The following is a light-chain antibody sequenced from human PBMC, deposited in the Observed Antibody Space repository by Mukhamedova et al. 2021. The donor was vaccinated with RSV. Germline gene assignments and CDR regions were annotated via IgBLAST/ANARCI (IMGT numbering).Light chain of an antibody. CDR2: SAS. CDR3: QQTYTSPLS. Sequence: WYQRRVHGKAPQLLIHSASTLQTGVSSRFSGGGSGTDFSLTVTSLQREDLALYFCQQTYTSPLSFGGGTRVEIK. J-gene: IGKJ4*01. V-gene: IGKV1-39*01.